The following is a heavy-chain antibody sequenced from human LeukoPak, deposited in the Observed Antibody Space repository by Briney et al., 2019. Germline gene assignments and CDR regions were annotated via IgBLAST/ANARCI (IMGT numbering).Heavy chain of an antibody. CDR3: ARAGDTAKYYYYYYYMDV. D-gene: IGHD5-18*01. CDR1: GFTFSSYA. Sequence: GGSLRLSCAASGFTFSSYAMSWVRQAPGKGLEWVSAISGSGGSTYYADSVKDRFTISRDNSKNTLYLQMNSLRAEDTAVYYCARAGDTAKYYYYYYYMDVWGKGTTVTVSS. J-gene: IGHJ6*03. V-gene: IGHV3-23*01. CDR2: ISGSGGST.